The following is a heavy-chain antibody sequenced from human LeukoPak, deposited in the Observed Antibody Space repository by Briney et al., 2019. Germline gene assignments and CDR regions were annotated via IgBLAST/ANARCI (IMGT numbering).Heavy chain of an antibody. CDR1: GFTFSSSG. Sequence: GGSLRLSCAASGFTFSSSGMHWVRQAPGKGLEWVAFIRHDGTTEYYADSVRGRFTISRDNSKNTLYLQMNSLRAEDTAVYSCAKVGGTTDYYYYYYYMDVWGKGTTVTVSS. D-gene: IGHD1-7*01. CDR2: IRHDGTTE. CDR3: AKVGGTTDYYYYYYYMDV. J-gene: IGHJ6*03. V-gene: IGHV3-30*02.